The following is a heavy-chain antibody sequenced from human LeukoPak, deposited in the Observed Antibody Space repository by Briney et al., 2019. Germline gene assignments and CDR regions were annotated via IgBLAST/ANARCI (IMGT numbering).Heavy chain of an antibody. D-gene: IGHD3-22*01. Sequence: GGSLRLSCAASGFTFSSYWMGWVRQAPGQGLEWVSYISSSGSTIYYADSVKGRFTISRDNAKNSLYLQMNSLRAEGTAVYYCARSNPGTYDSRDWGQGTLVTVSS. CDR3: ARSNPGTYDSRD. V-gene: IGHV3-48*04. CDR1: GFTFSSYW. CDR2: ISSSGSTI. J-gene: IGHJ4*02.